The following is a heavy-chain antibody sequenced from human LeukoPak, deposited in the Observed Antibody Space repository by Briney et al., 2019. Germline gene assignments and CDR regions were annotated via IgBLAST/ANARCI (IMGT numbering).Heavy chain of an antibody. CDR3: ARKYSRGGGYAFDI. V-gene: IGHV4-39*07. CDR1: GGSISSSSYY. J-gene: IGHJ3*02. D-gene: IGHD6-6*01. CDR2: IYYSGST. Sequence: SETLSLTCTVSGGSISSSSYYWGWSRQPPGKGVEGNESIYYSGSTYYNPSLKSRVTISVDTSKNQFSLKLSSVTAADTAVYYCARKYSRGGGYAFDIWGQGTMVTVSS.